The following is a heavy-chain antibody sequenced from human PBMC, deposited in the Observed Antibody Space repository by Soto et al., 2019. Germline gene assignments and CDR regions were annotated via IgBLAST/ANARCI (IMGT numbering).Heavy chain of an antibody. CDR2: IKSKTDGGTT. J-gene: IGHJ6*02. CDR3: TTDFTITGYYYGMDV. Sequence: GGSLRLSCAASGFTFSNAWMSWVRQAPGKGLEWVGRIKSKTDGGTTDYAAPVKGRFTISRDDSKNTLYLQMNSLKTEDTAVYYCTTDFTITGYYYGMDVWRQGTTVTVSS. V-gene: IGHV3-15*01. D-gene: IGHD5-12*01. CDR1: GFTFSNAW.